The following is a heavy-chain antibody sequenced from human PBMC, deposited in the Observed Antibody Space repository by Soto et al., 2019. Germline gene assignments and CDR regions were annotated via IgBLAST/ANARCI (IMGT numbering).Heavy chain of an antibody. V-gene: IGHV4-61*01. Sequence: QVQLQESGPGLVKPSETLSLTCTVSGGSVSSGSYYWSWIRQPPGKGLEWIGYIYYSGSTNYNPSLKSRVTISVDTSKNQFSLKLSSVTAADTAVYYCARVTGSSYWFDPWGQGTLVTVSS. CDR3: ARVTGSSYWFDP. CDR1: GGSVSSGSYY. CDR2: IYYSGST. D-gene: IGHD6-6*01. J-gene: IGHJ5*02.